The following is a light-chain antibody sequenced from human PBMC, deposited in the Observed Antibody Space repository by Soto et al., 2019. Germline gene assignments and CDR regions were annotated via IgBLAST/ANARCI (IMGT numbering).Light chain of an antibody. CDR1: QSVSSSY. CDR2: GAS. V-gene: IGKV3D-20*02. J-gene: IGKJ3*01. Sequence: EIVLTQSPGTLSLSPGERATLSCRASQSVSSSYLAWYQQKPGQAPRLLIYGASSRATGIPERFSGSGSGTDFTLTSSSLEPEDFAVYYCQQRTSWPPFPFGPGTKVDIK. CDR3: QQRTSWPPFP.